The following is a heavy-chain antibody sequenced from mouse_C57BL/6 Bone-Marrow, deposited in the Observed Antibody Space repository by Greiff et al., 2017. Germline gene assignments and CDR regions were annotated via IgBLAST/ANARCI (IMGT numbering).Heavy chain of an antibody. CDR3: ARGGLRGAWFAY. Sequence: QVQLKQSGPELVKPGASVKISCKASGYAFSSSWMNWVKQRPGKGLEWIGRIYPGDGDTNYNGKFKGKATLTADKSSSTAYMQLSSLTSEDSAVYFCARGGLRGAWFAYWGQGTLVTVSA. J-gene: IGHJ3*01. CDR2: IYPGDGDT. D-gene: IGHD2-4*01. CDR1: GYAFSSSW. V-gene: IGHV1-82*01.